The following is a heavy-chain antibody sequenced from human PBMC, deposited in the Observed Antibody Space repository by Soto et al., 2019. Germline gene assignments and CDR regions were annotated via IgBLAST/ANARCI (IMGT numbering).Heavy chain of an antibody. Sequence: ASVKVSCKASGYTFTGYYMHWVRQAPGQGLEWMGWINPNSGGTNYAQKFQGRVTMTRETSISTAYMELSRRRYDDTAVYYCARDGTRIRGYSGYDEPQKPSDYYYYHGMDVWGQGTTVTVSS. CDR3: ARDGTRIRGYSGYDEPQKPSDYYYYHGMDV. J-gene: IGHJ6*02. V-gene: IGHV1-2*02. D-gene: IGHD5-12*01. CDR2: INPNSGGT. CDR1: GYTFTGYY.